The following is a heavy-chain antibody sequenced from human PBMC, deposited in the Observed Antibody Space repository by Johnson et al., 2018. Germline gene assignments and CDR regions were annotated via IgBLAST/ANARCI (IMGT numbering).Heavy chain of an antibody. CDR1: GLPSA. CDR2: LNGRSDGP. Sequence: VRLQESGGGLVQPGGSLRLSCATSGLPSAMSWVRPPAGKGLEWVSALNGRSDGPYYADYVKGRFTISSDRSTHTLYLQMNRLRVEDTAVYYCAKDGGVAVALRYTDVWGRGTAVTVSS. J-gene: IGHJ6*03. V-gene: IGHV3-23*01. CDR3: AKDGGVAVALRYTDV. D-gene: IGHD3-16*01.